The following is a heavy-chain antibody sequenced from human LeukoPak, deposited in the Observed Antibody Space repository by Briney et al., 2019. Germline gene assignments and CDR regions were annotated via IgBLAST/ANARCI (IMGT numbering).Heavy chain of an antibody. CDR2: ISAYNGNT. CDR3: ARGPLYCSGGSCYYYGMDV. D-gene: IGHD2-15*01. V-gene: IGHV1-18*01. J-gene: IGHJ6*02. CDR1: GGTFSSYA. Sequence: GASVKVSCKASGGTFSSYAISWVRQAPGQGLEWMGWISAYNGNTNYAQKLQGRVTMTTDTSTSTAYMELRSLRSDDTAVYYCARGPLYCSGGSCYYYGMDVWGQGTTVTVSS.